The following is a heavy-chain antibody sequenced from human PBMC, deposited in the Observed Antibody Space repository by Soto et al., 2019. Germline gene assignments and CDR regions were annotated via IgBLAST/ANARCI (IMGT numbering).Heavy chain of an antibody. CDR3: ARESLPLITGTMYYFDY. J-gene: IGHJ4*02. Sequence: ASVKVSCKASGGTFSSYTISWVRQAPGQGLEWMGRIIPILGIANYAQKFQGRVTITADKSTSTAYMELSSLRSEDTAVYYCARESLPLITGTMYYFDYWGQGTLVTVSS. V-gene: IGHV1-69*04. D-gene: IGHD1-20*01. CDR2: IIPILGIA. CDR1: GGTFSSYT.